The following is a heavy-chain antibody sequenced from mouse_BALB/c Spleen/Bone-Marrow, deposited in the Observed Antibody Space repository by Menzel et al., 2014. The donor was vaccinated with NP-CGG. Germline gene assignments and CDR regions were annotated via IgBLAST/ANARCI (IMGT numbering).Heavy chain of an antibody. V-gene: IGHV1-80*01. J-gene: IGHJ3*01. CDR2: IYPGDGET. D-gene: IGHD2-2*01. CDR3: AKVTTGFAY. Sequence: QVQLQHSGAELVRPWSSVKISCKASGYAFXSYWMTWVKQRPGQGLEWIGQIYPGDGETNYNGKFKGKATLTADKSSSTAYMQLSGLTSEDSAVYFCAKVTTGFAYRGQGTLVTVSA. CDR1: GYAFXSYW.